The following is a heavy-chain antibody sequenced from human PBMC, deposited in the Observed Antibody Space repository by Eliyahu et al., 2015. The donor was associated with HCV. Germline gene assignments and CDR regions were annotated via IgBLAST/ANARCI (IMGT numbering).Heavy chain of an antibody. Sequence: QVQLVESGGGVVQPGRSLRLSCAASGFTFSSYGMHWVRQAPGKGLEWGAVISYDGSNKYYADSVKGRFTISRDNSKNTLYLQMNSLRAEDTAVYYCAKSAMTHIFDYWGQGTLVTVSS. CDR1: GFTFSSYG. CDR2: ISYDGSNK. J-gene: IGHJ4*02. CDR3: AKSAMTHIFDY. V-gene: IGHV3-30*18.